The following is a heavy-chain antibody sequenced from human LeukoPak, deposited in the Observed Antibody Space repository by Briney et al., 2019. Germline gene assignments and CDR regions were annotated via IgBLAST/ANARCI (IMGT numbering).Heavy chain of an antibody. D-gene: IGHD2-2*02. CDR3: AREGNTRRRSPFDY. Sequence: GASVKVSCKASGYTFTGYYIHWVRQAPGQGLEWMGWINPNSGGTNYAQKFQGRVTMTRDTSISTAYMELSRLRSDDTAVYYCAREGNTRRRSPFDYWGQGTLVTVSS. V-gene: IGHV1-2*02. J-gene: IGHJ4*02. CDR1: GYTFTGYY. CDR2: INPNSGGT.